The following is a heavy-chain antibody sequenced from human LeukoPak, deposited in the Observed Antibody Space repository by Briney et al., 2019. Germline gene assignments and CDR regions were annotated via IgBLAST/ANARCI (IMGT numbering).Heavy chain of an antibody. D-gene: IGHD6-19*01. Sequence: PSETLSLTCAVYGGSFSGYYWSWIRQPPGKGLEWIGEINHSGSTNYNPSLKSRVTISVDTSKNQFSLKLSSVTAADAAVYYCARDTPGIAVAGILHYGMDVWGQGTTVTVSS. V-gene: IGHV4-34*01. CDR1: GGSFSGYY. CDR2: INHSGST. J-gene: IGHJ6*02. CDR3: ARDTPGIAVAGILHYGMDV.